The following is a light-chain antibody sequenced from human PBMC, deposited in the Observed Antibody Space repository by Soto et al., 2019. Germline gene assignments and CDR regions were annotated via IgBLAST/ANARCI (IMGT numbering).Light chain of an antibody. CDR2: EVT. V-gene: IGLV2-8*01. Sequence: QSALTQPPSASGSPGQSVTISCTGTSSDVGGHNFVSWYQQHPGKAPKFLIYEVTKRPSGVPDRFSGSKSGITASLTVSGLQADGEAYYYCSAYAGNNNPVIFGGGTKLTVL. J-gene: IGLJ2*01. CDR3: SAYAGNNNPVI. CDR1: SSDVGGHNF.